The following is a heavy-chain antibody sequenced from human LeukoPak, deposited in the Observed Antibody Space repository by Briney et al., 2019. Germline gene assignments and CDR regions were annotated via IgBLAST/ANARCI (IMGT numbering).Heavy chain of an antibody. J-gene: IGHJ4*01. CDR1: GGSISSSDYY. D-gene: IGHD6-13*01. V-gene: IGHV4-39*01. CDR3: ARPELIAAAGSYYFDS. Sequence: SETLSLTCTVSGGSISSSDYYWGWIRQPPGKGLEWIGSIYYSGSTYYNPSLKSRVTISVDTSKNQFSLKLSSGTAADTAVYYCARPELIAAAGSYYFDSWGQGTLVTVSS. CDR2: IYYSGST.